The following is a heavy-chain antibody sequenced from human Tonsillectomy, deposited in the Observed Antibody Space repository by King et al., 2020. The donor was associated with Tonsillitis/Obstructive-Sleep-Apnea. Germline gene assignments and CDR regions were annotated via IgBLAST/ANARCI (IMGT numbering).Heavy chain of an antibody. CDR3: ARDRDSNYYFDY. D-gene: IGHD4-11*01. V-gene: IGHV4-59*01. J-gene: IGHJ4*02. CDR1: GGSISSYY. Sequence: QLQESGPGLVKPSETLSLTCTVSGGSISSYYWSWIRPPPGKGLEWIGYIYYSGSTNYNPSLKSRVTISVDTSKNQFSLKLSSVTAADTAVYYCARDRDSNYYFDYWGQGTLVTVSS. CDR2: IYYSGST.